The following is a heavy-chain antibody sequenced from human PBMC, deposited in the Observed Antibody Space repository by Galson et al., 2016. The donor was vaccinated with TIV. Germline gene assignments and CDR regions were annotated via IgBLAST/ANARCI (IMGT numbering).Heavy chain of an antibody. CDR2: INPIFRTP. CDR3: VRETCSGGTCYSRIGASDI. J-gene: IGHJ3*02. D-gene: IGHD2-15*01. CDR1: GGTFSFYA. V-gene: IGHV1-69*13. Sequence: SVKVSCKASGGTFSFYAITWVRQAPGQGLEWMGGINPIFRTPNYAQKFQGRVTMTADDSTRTAYMELSSLGSEDTAVYYCVRETCSGGTCYSRIGASDIWGQGTMVTVSS.